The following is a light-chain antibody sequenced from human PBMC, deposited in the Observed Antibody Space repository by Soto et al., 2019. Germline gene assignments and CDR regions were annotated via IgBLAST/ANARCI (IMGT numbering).Light chain of an antibody. V-gene: IGLV2-11*01. Sequence: QSVLTQPRSVSGSPGQSVTISCTGTSSDVGGYNYVSWYQQHPGKAPKFMIYDVSKRPSGVPDRFSGSKSGNTASLTISGLQAEDEADYFCCSYAGSYTSFGGGTKLTVL. J-gene: IGLJ2*01. CDR1: SSDVGGYNY. CDR2: DVS. CDR3: CSYAGSYTS.